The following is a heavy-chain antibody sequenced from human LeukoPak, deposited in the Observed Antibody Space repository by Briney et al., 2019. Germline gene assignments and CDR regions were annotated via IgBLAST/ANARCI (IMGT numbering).Heavy chain of an antibody. CDR2: VKSKVDGETT. CDR3: TTHYDVLTGYYRADWFDP. D-gene: IGHD3/OR15-3a*01. V-gene: IGHV3-15*01. CDR1: KFTFRDAW. Sequence: PGGSLRLSCVGSKFTFRDAWMSWVRQAPGKGLEWVGRVKSKVDGETTDYASSVKGRFTVSRDDSKNMVFLQMNSLQTEDTAVYFCTTHYDVLTGYYRADWFDPRGQGTLVTVSS. J-gene: IGHJ5*02.